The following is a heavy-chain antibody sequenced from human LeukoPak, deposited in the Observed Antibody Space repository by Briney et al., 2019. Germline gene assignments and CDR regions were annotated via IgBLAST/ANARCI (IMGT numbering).Heavy chain of an antibody. CDR3: ARDGGSSEFDY. V-gene: IGHV3-20*04. Sequence: PGGSLRLSCAASGFTFDDYGMSWVRQAPGKGLEWVSGINWNGGSTGYAHSVKGRFTISRDNAKKSLYLQMNSLRAEDTAVYYCARDGGSSEFDYWGQGTLVTVSS. CDR1: GFTFDDYG. D-gene: IGHD3-16*01. CDR2: INWNGGST. J-gene: IGHJ4*02.